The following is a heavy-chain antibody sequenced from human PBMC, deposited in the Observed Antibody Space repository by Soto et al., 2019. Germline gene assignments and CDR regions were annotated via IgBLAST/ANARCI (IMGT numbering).Heavy chain of an antibody. CDR3: ARPLWRDDYNWGFFDL. V-gene: IGHV3-30-3*01. D-gene: IGHD4-4*01. Sequence: GGSLRLSCAASGFTFSSYAMHWVRQAPGKGLEWVAVISYDGSNKYYADSVKGRFTISRDNSKNTLYLQMNSLRTEDTAVYYCARPLWRDDYNWGFFDLWGRGTLVTVSS. J-gene: IGHJ2*01. CDR2: ISYDGSNK. CDR1: GFTFSSYA.